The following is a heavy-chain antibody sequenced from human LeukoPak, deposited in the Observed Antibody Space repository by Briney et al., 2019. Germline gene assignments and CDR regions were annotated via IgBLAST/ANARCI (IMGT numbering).Heavy chain of an antibody. D-gene: IGHD3-22*01. V-gene: IGHV1-69*13. CDR3: ASNTNYYEGSGHYVFDY. CDR1: GGTFGTYA. J-gene: IGHJ4*02. Sequence: SVKVSCKPSGGTFGTYAISWVRQAPGQGLEWMGGIIPILGTAKYAKKFQGRVTITADEFTSTAHMELSSLRSEDTAVYYCASNTNYYEGSGHYVFDYWGQGTLVTISS. CDR2: IIPILGTA.